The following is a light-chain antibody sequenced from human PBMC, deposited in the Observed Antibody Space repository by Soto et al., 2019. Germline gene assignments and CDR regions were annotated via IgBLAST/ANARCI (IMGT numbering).Light chain of an antibody. CDR3: QQRSIWPPWT. J-gene: IGKJ1*01. CDR2: DAS. V-gene: IGKV3-11*01. Sequence: EIVFTHTPSTLSLYTEEKATLTCRANQSVSNFLAWYQHKPGQAPRLLIYDASIRAAGVPARFSGSGSGTDFSLTISSLEPEDFAIYYCQQRSIWPPWTFGQATKV. CDR1: QSVSNF.